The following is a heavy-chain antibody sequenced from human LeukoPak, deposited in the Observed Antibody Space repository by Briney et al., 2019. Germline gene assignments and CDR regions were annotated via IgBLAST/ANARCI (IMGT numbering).Heavy chain of an antibody. CDR1: VGSFSGYC. J-gene: IGHJ6*03. CDR3: ARGYYGSGSHCCHMDV. Sequence: SETLSLTCAVYVGSFSGYCWSWIRQPPGKGLEWIGEINHSGSTNYNSSLKSRVTISVDTSKNQFSLKLSSVTAADTAVYYCARGYYGSGSHCCHMDVWGKGTTITVS. V-gene: IGHV4-34*01. D-gene: IGHD3-10*01. CDR2: INHSGST.